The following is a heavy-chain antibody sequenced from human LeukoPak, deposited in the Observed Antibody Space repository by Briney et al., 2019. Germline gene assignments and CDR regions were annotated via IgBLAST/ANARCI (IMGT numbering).Heavy chain of an antibody. V-gene: IGHV3-74*01. CDR1: GFTFSSYW. D-gene: IGHD6-13*01. J-gene: IGHJ6*03. CDR3: ARVFRAAAGTVYYYYYYMDV. Sequence: GGSLRLSCAASGFTFSSYWMHWVRQAPGKGLVWVSRINSDGSITTYADSVKGRFTISRDNAKNTLYLQMNSLRTEDTAVYYCARVFRAAAGTVYYYYYYMDVWGKGTTVTVSS. CDR2: INSDGSIT.